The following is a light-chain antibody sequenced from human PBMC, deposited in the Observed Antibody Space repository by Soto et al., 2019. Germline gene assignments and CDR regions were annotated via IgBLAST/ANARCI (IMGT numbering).Light chain of an antibody. CDR2: AAS. CDR1: QGISSY. V-gene: IGKV1-9*01. CDR3: QRLNSYPLT. J-gene: IGKJ4*01. Sequence: DIQLTQSPSFLSASVGDRVTITCRASQGISSYLAWYQQRPGKDPKLLIYAASTLQSGVPSRFSGSGSGTEFTLTISSLQSEDFATYYCQRLNSYPLTFGGGTKVDIK.